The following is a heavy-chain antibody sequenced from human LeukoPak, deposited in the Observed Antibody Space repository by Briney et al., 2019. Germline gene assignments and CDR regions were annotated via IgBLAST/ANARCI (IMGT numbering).Heavy chain of an antibody. Sequence: ASLKVSCKASGYTFTGYYMHWVRQAPGQGLEWMGWINPNSGGTNYAQKFQGRVTMTRDTSISTAYMELSRLRSDDTAVHYCARGKTIAVAGSLGYWGQGTLVTVSS. D-gene: IGHD6-19*01. CDR3: ARGKTIAVAGSLGY. CDR1: GYTFTGYY. J-gene: IGHJ4*02. CDR2: INPNSGGT. V-gene: IGHV1-2*02.